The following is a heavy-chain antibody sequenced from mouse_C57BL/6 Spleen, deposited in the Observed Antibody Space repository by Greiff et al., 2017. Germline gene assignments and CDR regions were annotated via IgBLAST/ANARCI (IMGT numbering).Heavy chain of an antibody. Sequence: QVQLQQSGAELMKPGASVKLSCKASGYTFTGYWIEWVKQRPGHGLEWIGAILPGGGGTHYNEKFKGKATFTADKSSSTAYMQLTSLTTADSSIYYCASNDAWFAYWGQGTLVTVSA. V-gene: IGHV1-9*01. D-gene: IGHD2-3*01. CDR1: GYTFTGYW. J-gene: IGHJ3*01. CDR2: ILPGGGGT. CDR3: ASNDAWFAY.